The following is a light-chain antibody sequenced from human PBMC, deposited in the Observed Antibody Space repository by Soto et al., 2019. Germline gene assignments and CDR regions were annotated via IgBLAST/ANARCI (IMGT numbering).Light chain of an antibody. CDR3: QQYGSSPPIT. V-gene: IGKV3-20*01. J-gene: IGKJ5*01. Sequence: EIVLTQSPGTLSLSPGERATLSCRASQSVSSSYLAWYQQKPGQAPRLLIYGASSRATGIPDRFSGSGSGTDFTLTISRLEPEDFAVYYYQQYGSSPPITFGQGTRLGIK. CDR2: GAS. CDR1: QSVSSSY.